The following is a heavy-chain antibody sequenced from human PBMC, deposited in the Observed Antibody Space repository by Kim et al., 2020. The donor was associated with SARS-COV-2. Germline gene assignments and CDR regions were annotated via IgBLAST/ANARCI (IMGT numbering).Heavy chain of an antibody. V-gene: IGHV3-15*07. CDR3: SHSGTVNGKFQF. CDR1: GLIFSDAW. CDR2: ITSRATT. J-gene: IGHJ4*02. D-gene: IGHD1-26*01. Sequence: GGSLRLSCTVSGLIFSDAWVNWVRLPPGKGLEWLGRITSRATTDYAVAVRNRVTISRDNSRNTIYLQMNSLVTEDTAIYYCSHSGTVNGKFQFWGQGTLVTVSS.